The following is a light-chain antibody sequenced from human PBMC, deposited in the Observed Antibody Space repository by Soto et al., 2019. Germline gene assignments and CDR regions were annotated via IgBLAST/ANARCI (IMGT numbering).Light chain of an antibody. J-gene: IGKJ4*01. CDR2: GAS. CDR3: QQSFSILPLT. CDR1: QSIGNS. Sequence: DIQMTQSPSSLSASVGDRVSISCRASQSIGNSLNWYQQKPGKAPKFLIYGASSLQSGVPSRFSGSGCGTDFTLTISSLQPEDFATYYCQQSFSILPLTFGGGTKIEIK. V-gene: IGKV1-39*01.